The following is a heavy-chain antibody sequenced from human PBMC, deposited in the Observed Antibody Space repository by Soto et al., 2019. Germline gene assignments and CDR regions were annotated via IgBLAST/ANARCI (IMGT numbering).Heavy chain of an antibody. CDR3: TRPSSGDYVDY. D-gene: IGHD4-17*01. V-gene: IGHV3-73*02. Sequence: EVQLVESGGGLVQPGGSLKLSCAASGFTFSGSAMHWVRQASGKGLEWVGRIRSKANSYATAYAASVKGRFTISRDDSKNTAYLQMNSLKTEDTAVYYCTRPSSGDYVDYWGQGTLVTVSS. CDR1: GFTFSGSA. J-gene: IGHJ4*02. CDR2: IRSKANSYAT.